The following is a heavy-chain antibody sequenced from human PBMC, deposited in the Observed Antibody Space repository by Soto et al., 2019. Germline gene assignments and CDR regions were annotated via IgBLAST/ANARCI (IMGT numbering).Heavy chain of an antibody. CDR1: GFTFSSYG. V-gene: IGHV3-30*18. CDR3: AKAYYYYALDV. CDR2: ISYDGSNK. Sequence: QVQLVESGGGVVQPGRSLRLSCAASGFTFSSYGMHWVRQAPGKGLEWVAVISYDGSNKYYADSVKGRFTISRDNSKNTLYLQMNSLRADDSAVYYCAKAYYYYALDVWGQGTTVTVSS. J-gene: IGHJ6*02.